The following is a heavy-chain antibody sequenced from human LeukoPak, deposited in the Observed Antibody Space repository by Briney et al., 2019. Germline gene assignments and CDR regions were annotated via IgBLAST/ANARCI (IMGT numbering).Heavy chain of an antibody. CDR2: ISSRSGTI. J-gene: IGHJ6*02. CDR1: GFPFNSYS. D-gene: IGHD1-14*01. Sequence: PGGSLRHPCAASGFPFNSYSMDWVRQAPGKGLEWLSDISSRSGTIYYADSVKGRFTISRDNAKNTLYLQMNSLRDEDTGIYYCARLGPEGMDVWGQGTTVTVSS. CDR3: ARLGPEGMDV. V-gene: IGHV3-48*02.